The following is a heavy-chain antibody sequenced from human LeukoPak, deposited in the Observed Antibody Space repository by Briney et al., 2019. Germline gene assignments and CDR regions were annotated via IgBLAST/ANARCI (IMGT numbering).Heavy chain of an antibody. Sequence: PGRSLRLSCAASGFTFSSYEMNWVRQAPGKGLEGVAYRSSRGSIIFCADSVQGRFSISRDHAKNSQYLQMDSLRVEDTAVYYCARGAAGGMYSWFDPWRQGTLVTVSS. J-gene: IGHJ5*02. V-gene: IGHV3-48*03. CDR1: GFTFSSYE. CDR2: RSSRGSII. CDR3: ARGAAGGMYSWFDP. D-gene: IGHD6-13*01.